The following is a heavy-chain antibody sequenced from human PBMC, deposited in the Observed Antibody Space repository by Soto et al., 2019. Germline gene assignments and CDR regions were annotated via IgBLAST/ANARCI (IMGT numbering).Heavy chain of an antibody. CDR1: GYTFTGYY. CDR3: ARWGFEYKADLRSYYGMGV. D-gene: IGHD6-6*01. CDR2: INPNSGGT. V-gene: IGHV1-2*04. J-gene: IGHJ6*02. Sequence: ASVKVSCKASGYTFTGYYMHWVRQAPGQGLEWMGWINPNSGGTNYAQKFQGWVTMTRDTSISTAYMELSRLRSDDTAVYYCARWGFEYKADLRSYYGMGVWGQGTTVTVSS.